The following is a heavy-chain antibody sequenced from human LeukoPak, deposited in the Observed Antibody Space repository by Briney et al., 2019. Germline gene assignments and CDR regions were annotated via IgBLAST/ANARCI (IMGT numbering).Heavy chain of an antibody. CDR2: IYHSGST. CDR3: AAYYYDSSGYAA. J-gene: IGHJ5*02. V-gene: IGHV4-39*07. Sequence: SETLSLTCTVSGGSISSGDYYWGWIRQPPGKGLEWIGSIYHSGSTYYNPSLKSRVTISVDTSKNQFSLKLSSVTAADTAVYYCAAYYYDSSGYAAWGQGTLVTVSS. D-gene: IGHD3-22*01. CDR1: GGSISSGDYY.